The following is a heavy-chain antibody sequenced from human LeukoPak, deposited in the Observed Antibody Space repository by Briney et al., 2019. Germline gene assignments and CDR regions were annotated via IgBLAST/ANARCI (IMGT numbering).Heavy chain of an antibody. J-gene: IGHJ3*02. CDR3: ARPELERDAFHI. V-gene: IGHV1-2*02. D-gene: IGHD1-1*01. CDR2: INPNSGDT. Sequence: ASVKVSCKASGYIFTGYYIHWVRQAPGQGLEWMGWINPNSGDTNYAQKFQGRVTMTSDTSISTAYMELSRLRSDDTAVYYCARPELERDAFHIWGQGTMVTVSS. CDR1: GYIFTGYY.